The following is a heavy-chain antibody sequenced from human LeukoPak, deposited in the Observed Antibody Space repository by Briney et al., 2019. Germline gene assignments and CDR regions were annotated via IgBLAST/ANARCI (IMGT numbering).Heavy chain of an antibody. D-gene: IGHD2-15*01. J-gene: IGHJ5*02. V-gene: IGHV1-69*13. CDR2: IIPIFGTA. Sequence: ASVKVSCKASGGTFSSYAISWVRQAPGQGLEWMGGIIPIFGTANYAQKFQGRVTITADESTSTAYMELSSLRSEDTAVYYCARVRTGYCSGGSCNWFDPWGQGTLVTVSS. CDR3: ARVRTGYCSGGSCNWFDP. CDR1: GGTFSSYA.